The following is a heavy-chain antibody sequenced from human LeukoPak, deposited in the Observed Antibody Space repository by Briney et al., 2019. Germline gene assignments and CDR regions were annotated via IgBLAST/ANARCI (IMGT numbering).Heavy chain of an antibody. Sequence: GSLRLSCAASGFTFSSYAMSWVRQAPGKALEWVSAISGSGGSTYYADSVKGRFTISRDNSKNTLYLQMNSLRAEDTAVYYCAKDHDILTGPSLFDYWGQGTLVTVSS. D-gene: IGHD3-9*01. CDR2: ISGSGGST. V-gene: IGHV3-23*01. CDR3: AKDHDILTGPSLFDY. J-gene: IGHJ4*02. CDR1: GFTFSSYA.